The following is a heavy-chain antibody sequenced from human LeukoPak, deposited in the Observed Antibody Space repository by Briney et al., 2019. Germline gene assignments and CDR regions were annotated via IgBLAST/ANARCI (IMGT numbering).Heavy chain of an antibody. V-gene: IGHV3-21*01. CDR2: ITSSSSYI. J-gene: IGHJ4*02. D-gene: IGHD1-26*01. Sequence: GGSLRLSCTVSGFTVSTNSMSWVRQAPGKGLEWVSSITSSSSYIYYADSVKGRFTISRDNAKNSLYLQMNGLGAEDTAVYYCARGGSYYWSWGQGTLVTVSS. CDR3: ARGGSYYWS. CDR1: GFTVSTNS.